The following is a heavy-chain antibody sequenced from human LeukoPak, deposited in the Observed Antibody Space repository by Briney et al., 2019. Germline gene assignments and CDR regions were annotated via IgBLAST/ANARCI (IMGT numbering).Heavy chain of an antibody. D-gene: IGHD3-22*01. V-gene: IGHV4-59*10. CDR3: ASDYFDRTGYYGFIY. CDR2: LYTSGST. J-gene: IGHJ4*02. CDR1: GGSFSGYY. Sequence: SETLSLTCAVYGGSFSGYYWSWIRQPAGKGLEWIGRLYTSGSTNYNPSLKSRVSMSVDNSKKQSSLRLSSVTAADTAIYYCASDYFDRTGYYGFIYWGQGSLVTISS.